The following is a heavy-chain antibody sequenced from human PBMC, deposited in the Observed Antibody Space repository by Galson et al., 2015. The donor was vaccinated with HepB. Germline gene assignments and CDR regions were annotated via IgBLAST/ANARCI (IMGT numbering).Heavy chain of an antibody. J-gene: IGHJ4*02. V-gene: IGHV2-70*01. CDR1: GVSLRPSGMG. CDR3: ARTSITAAGRAFDY. D-gene: IGHD6-13*01. Sequence: PALGKPPQPLTLACTLSGVSLRPSGMGGSWIRQPPGKALEWLCPLGWGDVKNYQTISKTRVPPPTATPKNPGCLTMTNMDPVDTATYYCARTSITAAGRAFDYWGQGTLVTVSS. CDR2: LGWGDVK.